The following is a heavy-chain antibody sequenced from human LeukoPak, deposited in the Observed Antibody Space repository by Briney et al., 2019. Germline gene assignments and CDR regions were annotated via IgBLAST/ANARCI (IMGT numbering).Heavy chain of an antibody. D-gene: IGHD6-13*01. Sequence: GGSLRLSCAASGFTFSSYGMHWVRQAPGKGLEWVAFIRYDGSNKYYADSVKGRFTISRDNSKNTLYLQMNSLRAEDTAVYYCARVRSSWYYFDYWGQGTLVTVSS. CDR1: GFTFSSYG. V-gene: IGHV3-30*02. CDR3: ARVRSSWYYFDY. J-gene: IGHJ4*02. CDR2: IRYDGSNK.